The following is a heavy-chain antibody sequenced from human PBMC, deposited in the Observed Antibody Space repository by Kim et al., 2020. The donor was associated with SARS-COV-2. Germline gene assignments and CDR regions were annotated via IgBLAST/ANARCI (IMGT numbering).Heavy chain of an antibody. Sequence: GGSLRLSCAASGFTFSSYAMHWVRQAPGKGLEWVAVISYDGSNKYYVDSVKGRFTISRDNSKNTLYLQMNSLRAEDTAVYYCAREGGGEQQGLKIGYHY. CDR1: GFTFSSYA. J-gene: IGHJ4*01. CDR3: AREGGGEQQGLKIGYHY. V-gene: IGHV3-30*04. D-gene: IGHD6-13*01. CDR2: ISYDGSNK.